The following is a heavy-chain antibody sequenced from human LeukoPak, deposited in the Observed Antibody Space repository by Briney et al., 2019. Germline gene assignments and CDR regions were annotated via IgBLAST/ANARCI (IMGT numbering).Heavy chain of an antibody. D-gene: IGHD3-9*01. J-gene: IGHJ4*02. CDR2: MNPNSGNT. CDR3: ARETTIPPYYFDY. Sequence: ASVKVSRKASGYTFTTYDIIWVRQATGQGLEWMGWMNPNSGNTGYAQKFQGRVTMTRDTSISTAYMELSSLRSEDTAVYFCARETTIPPYYFDYWGLGTPVIVSS. CDR1: GYTFTTYD. V-gene: IGHV1-8*01.